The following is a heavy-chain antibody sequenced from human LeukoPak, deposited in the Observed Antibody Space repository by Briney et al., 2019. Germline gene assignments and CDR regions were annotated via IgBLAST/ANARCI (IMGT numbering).Heavy chain of an antibody. J-gene: IGHJ4*02. CDR1: GFTFSNYA. CDR3: ARRSGGDY. CDR2: IKQDGSEK. D-gene: IGHD3-10*01. Sequence: GGSLRLSCAASGFTFSNYAMSWVRQAPGKGLEWVANIKQDGSEKYYVDSVKGRFTISRDNAKNSLYLQMNSLRAEDTAVYYCARRSGGDYWGQGTLVTVSS. V-gene: IGHV3-7*01.